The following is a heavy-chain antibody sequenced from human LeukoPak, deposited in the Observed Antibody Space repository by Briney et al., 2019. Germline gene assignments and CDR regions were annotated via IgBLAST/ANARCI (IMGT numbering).Heavy chain of an antibody. CDR1: GVTFSSYA. CDR3: AGITFPELWFGELSTNYGMDV. J-gene: IGHJ6*04. CDR2: ISPDFSTT. V-gene: IGHV1-69*05. D-gene: IGHD3-10*01. Sequence: GASVRLSCTASGVTFSSYAMSWVRQAPGQGLEWMTLISPDFSTTFYVETVRGRFTITTDKSTSTAYIQMNSLRSEDTAVYYCAGITFPELWFGELSTNYGMDVWGKGTTVTVSS.